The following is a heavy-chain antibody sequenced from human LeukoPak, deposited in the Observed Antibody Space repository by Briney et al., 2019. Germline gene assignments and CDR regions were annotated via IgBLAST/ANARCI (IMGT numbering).Heavy chain of an antibody. CDR2: IYSGGST. J-gene: IGHJ6*02. CDR3: ARSPYDPHYYGMDV. CDR1: GFTVSSNY. V-gene: IGHV3-53*04. Sequence: GGSLRLSCAASGFTVSSNYMSWVRQAPGKGLEWVSVIYSGGSTYYADSVKGRFTISRHNSKNTLYLQMNSLRAKDTAVYYCARSPYDPHYYGMDVWGQGTTVTVSS. D-gene: IGHD2-21*01.